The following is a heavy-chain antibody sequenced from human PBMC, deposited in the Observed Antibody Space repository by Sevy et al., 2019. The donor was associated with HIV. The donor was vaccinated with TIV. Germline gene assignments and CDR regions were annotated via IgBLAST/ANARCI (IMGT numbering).Heavy chain of an antibody. V-gene: IGHV3-7*01. CDR3: ARGGVVTPSYFYGLDV. CDR1: GFTFNSHW. J-gene: IGHJ6*02. CDR2: IKQDGSEK. Sequence: GGSLRLSCAASGFTFNSHWMSWVRQAPGKGLEWVANIKQDGSEKYYVNSVKGRFTVSRDNPRNSVYLYMNSLKGEDTAVYHCARGGVVTPSYFYGLDVWGQGTTVTVSS. D-gene: IGHD3-16*01.